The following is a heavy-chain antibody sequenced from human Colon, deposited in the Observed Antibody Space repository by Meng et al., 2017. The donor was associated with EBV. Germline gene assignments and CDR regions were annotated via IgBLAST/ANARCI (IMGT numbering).Heavy chain of an antibody. CDR3: ARDTSTWGNKGLDH. CDR2: IYHSGST. J-gene: IGHJ4*02. D-gene: IGHD7-27*01. CDR1: GHSVTNGGYA. V-gene: IGHV4-30-2*01. Sequence: EVGSGSVNPPRTHALNCVVTGHSVTNGGYAWSGSRQPPGKGLEWIGYIYHSGSTKYNPSLKSRVTISVDTSKNQFSLKLSSVTAADTAVYYCARDTSTWGNKGLDHWGQGILVTVSS.